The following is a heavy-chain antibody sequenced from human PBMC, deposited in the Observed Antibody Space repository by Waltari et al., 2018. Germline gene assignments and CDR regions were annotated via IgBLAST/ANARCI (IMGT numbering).Heavy chain of an antibody. Sequence: EWQLVESGGGLVKPGGSLRLSCAASDFTFINLWMTWVRQAPGKGLEWVGKIKSKVNGGTTDYVATVKGRCTISRDDAKSTLYLQMSSLKTEDTAMYYCTTDVPFTGGGAIRYWGQGTLVTVSS. D-gene: IGHD2-8*02. CDR2: IKSKVNGGTT. V-gene: IGHV3-15*01. CDR1: DFTFINLW. J-gene: IGHJ4*02. CDR3: TTDVPFTGGGAIRY.